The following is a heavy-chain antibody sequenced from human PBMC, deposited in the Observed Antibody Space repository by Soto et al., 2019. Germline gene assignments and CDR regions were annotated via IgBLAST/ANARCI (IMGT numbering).Heavy chain of an antibody. D-gene: IGHD5-18*01. J-gene: IGHJ4*02. CDR3: ARVSSGYSYGYIFDY. CDR2: IYTSGST. CDR1: GGSISSYY. V-gene: IGHV4-4*07. Sequence: SETLSLTCTVSGGSISSYYWSWIRQPAGKGLEWIGRIYTSGSTNYNPSLKSRVTMSVDTSKNQFSLKLSSVTAADTAAYYCARVSSGYSYGYIFDYWGQGTLVTVSS.